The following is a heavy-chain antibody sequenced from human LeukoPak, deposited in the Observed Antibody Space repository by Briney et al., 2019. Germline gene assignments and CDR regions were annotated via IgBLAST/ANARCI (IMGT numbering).Heavy chain of an antibody. CDR3: ARGYCTNGVCYETFDY. CDR2: IWYDGSNK. Sequence: PGGSLRLSCAASGFTFSSYVMHWVRQAPGKGLEWVAVIWYDGSNKYYADSVKGRFTISRDNSKNTLYLQMNSLRAEDTAVYYCARGYCTNGVCYETFDYWGQGTLVTVSS. CDR1: GFTFSSYV. V-gene: IGHV3-33*01. D-gene: IGHD2-8*01. J-gene: IGHJ4*02.